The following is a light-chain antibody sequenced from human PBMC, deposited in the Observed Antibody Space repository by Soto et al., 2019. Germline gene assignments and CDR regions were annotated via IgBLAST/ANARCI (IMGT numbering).Light chain of an antibody. CDR3: VSYTARTSYV. Sequence: QSVLTQPASVSGSPGQSITISCTGTSSDVGGYIYVSWYQQHPGKAPKLMIYDVNNRPSGVSNRFSGSKSGNTASLTISRLQTEDQADYSCVSYTARTSYVFGSGTKVTVL. J-gene: IGLJ1*01. CDR2: DVN. CDR1: SSDVGGYIY. V-gene: IGLV2-14*03.